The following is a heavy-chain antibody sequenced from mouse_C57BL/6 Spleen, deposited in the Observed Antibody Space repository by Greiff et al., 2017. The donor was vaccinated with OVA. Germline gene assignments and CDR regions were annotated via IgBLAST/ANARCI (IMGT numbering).Heavy chain of an antibody. D-gene: IGHD2-4*01. CDR2: ISYSGST. V-gene: IGHV3-1*01. Sequence: VQLQQSGPGMVKPSQSLSLTCTVTGYSITSGYDWHWIRHFPGNKLEWMGYISYSGSTNYNPSLKSRISITHDTSKNHFFLKLNSVTTEDTATYYCALYYDYDVGFAYWGQGTLVTVSA. J-gene: IGHJ3*01. CDR1: GYSITSGYD. CDR3: ALYYDYDVGFAY.